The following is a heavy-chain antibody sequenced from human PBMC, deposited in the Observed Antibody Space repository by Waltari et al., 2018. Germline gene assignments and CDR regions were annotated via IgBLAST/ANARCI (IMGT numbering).Heavy chain of an antibody. D-gene: IGHD2-2*01. CDR3: ARNGGYCSSASCWDLDY. CDR2: IIPLFGTA. V-gene: IGHV1-69*01. Sequence: QVQLVQSGAEVKKPGSSVKVSCKASGGTFSSYAISWVRQAPGQGLEWMGGIIPLFGTANYAQKFQGRVTITADESTSTAYMERGSLGSEDTAVYYCARNGGYCSSASCWDLDYWGQGTLVTVSS. CDR1: GGTFSSYA. J-gene: IGHJ4*02.